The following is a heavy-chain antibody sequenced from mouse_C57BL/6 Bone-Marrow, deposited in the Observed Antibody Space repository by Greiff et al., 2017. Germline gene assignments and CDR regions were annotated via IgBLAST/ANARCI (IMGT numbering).Heavy chain of an antibody. D-gene: IGHD2-3*01. V-gene: IGHV1-50*01. CDR2: IDPSDSYT. CDR1: GYTFTSYW. J-gene: IGHJ3*01. CDR3: ARGGWLQFAY. Sequence: VQLQQPGAELVKPGASVKLSCKASGYTFTSYWMQWVKQRPGQGLEWIGEIDPSDSYTNYNQKFKGKATLTVDTSSSTAYMQLSSLTSEDSAVYYCARGGWLQFAYWGQGTLVTVSA.